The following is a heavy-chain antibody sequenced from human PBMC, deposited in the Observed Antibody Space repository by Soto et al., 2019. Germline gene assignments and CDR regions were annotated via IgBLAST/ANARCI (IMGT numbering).Heavy chain of an antibody. CDR2: ISGSGGST. CDR3: AKDDGGYSYGPHYYSGMDV. D-gene: IGHD5-18*01. J-gene: IGHJ6*02. V-gene: IGHV3-23*01. CDR1: GFTFSSYA. Sequence: EVQLLESGGGLVQPGGSLRLSCAASGFTFSSYAMSWVRQAPGKGLEWGSAISGSGGSTYYADSVKGRFTISRDNSKNTLYLQMNSLRAEDTAVYYCAKDDGGYSYGPHYYSGMDVWGQGTTVTVSS.